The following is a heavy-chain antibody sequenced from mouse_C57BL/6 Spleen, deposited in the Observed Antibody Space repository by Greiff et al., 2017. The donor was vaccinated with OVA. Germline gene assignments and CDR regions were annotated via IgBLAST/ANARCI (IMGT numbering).Heavy chain of an antibody. CDR3: ARAEGDYDKGAWFAY. CDR2: IDPSDSET. J-gene: IGHJ3*01. D-gene: IGHD2-4*01. CDR1: GYTFTSYW. Sequence: QVQLQQPGAELVRPGSSVKLSCKASGYTFTSYWMHWVKQRPIQGLEWIGNIDPSDSETHYNQKFKDKATLTVDKSSSTAYMQLSSLTSEDSAVYYGARAEGDYDKGAWFAYWGQGTLVTVSA. V-gene: IGHV1-52*01.